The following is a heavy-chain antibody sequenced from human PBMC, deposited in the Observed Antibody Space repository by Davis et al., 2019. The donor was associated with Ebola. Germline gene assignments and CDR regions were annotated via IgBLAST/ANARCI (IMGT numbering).Heavy chain of an antibody. D-gene: IGHD2-21*02. V-gene: IGHV3-48*02. CDR1: GFTFSGYT. CDR2: ISGSSSTI. CDR3: VRGRDIVVVTATPCFGF. Sequence: GESLKISCAASGFTFSGYTMNWVRQAPGKGLEWVSYISGSSSTIYYADSVKGRFTISRDNAKNSLYLQMNNLRDEDTAVYYCVRGRDIVVVTATPCFGFWGQGTMVTVSS. J-gene: IGHJ3*01.